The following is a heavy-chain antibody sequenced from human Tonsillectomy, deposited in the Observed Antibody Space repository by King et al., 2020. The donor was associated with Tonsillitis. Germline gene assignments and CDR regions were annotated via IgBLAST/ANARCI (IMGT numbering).Heavy chain of an antibody. CDR3: ARGAVTASHDY. V-gene: IGHV4-38-2*01. CDR2: IYHSGNT. Sequence: VQLQESGPGLVKPSETLSLTCAVSGYSISSGYYWGWIRQPPGKGLEWIGAIYHSGNTYYNPSLKSRVTISVDTSKNQFSLKLSSVTAADTAVYYCARGAVTASHDYWGQGTLVTVSS. J-gene: IGHJ4*02. CDR1: GYSISSGYY. D-gene: IGHD2-21*02.